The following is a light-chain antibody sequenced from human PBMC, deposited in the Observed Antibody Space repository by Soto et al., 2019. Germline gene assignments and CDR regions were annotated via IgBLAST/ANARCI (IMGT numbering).Light chain of an antibody. Sequence: DIQMTQSPSSLSASVGDRVTITCRASQSISSYLNWYQQKPGKAPKLLISAASNLQSGVPSRFSGSGSGTDFTLTISSLQPEDFATYFCQQSYSTPYTFVQGTKLEIK. CDR1: QSISSY. CDR2: AAS. CDR3: QQSYSTPYT. V-gene: IGKV1-39*01. J-gene: IGKJ2*01.